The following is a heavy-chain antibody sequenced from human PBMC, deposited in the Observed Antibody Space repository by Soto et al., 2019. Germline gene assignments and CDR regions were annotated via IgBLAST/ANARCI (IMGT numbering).Heavy chain of an antibody. CDR3: ARSRTGAYSSGWYSPSGYYNYGIDV. CDR1: GYSFTTYW. D-gene: IGHD6-19*01. J-gene: IGHJ6*02. Sequence: EVQLVQSGAEMKKPGESLKISCKASGYSFTTYWIGWVRQMPGKGLEWMGIIYPGDSDTKYSPSLQGQVTISADTSITTAYLQWTSLKASDTAMYYCARSRTGAYSSGWYSPSGYYNYGIDVWGQGTKVTVSS. V-gene: IGHV5-51*01. CDR2: IYPGDSDT.